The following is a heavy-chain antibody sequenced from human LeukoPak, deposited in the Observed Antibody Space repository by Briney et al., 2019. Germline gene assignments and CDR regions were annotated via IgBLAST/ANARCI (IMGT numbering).Heavy chain of an antibody. CDR1: GFTFSSYS. V-gene: IGHV3-48*02. J-gene: IGHJ4*02. D-gene: IGHD3-16*02. CDR2: ISSSSSTI. CDR3: ARDPDDYVWGSYRSGSY. Sequence: PGGSLRLSCAASGFTFSSYSMNWVRQAAGKGLEWVSYISSSSSTIYYADSVKGRFTISRDNAKNSLYLQMNSLRDEDTAVYYCARDPDDYVWGSYRSGSYWGQGTLVTVSS.